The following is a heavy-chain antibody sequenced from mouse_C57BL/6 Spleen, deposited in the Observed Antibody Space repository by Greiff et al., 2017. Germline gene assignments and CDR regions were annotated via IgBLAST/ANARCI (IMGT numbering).Heavy chain of an antibody. CDR1: GYSFTGYY. J-gene: IGHJ4*01. V-gene: IGHV1-42*01. CDR2: INPSTGGT. D-gene: IGHD2-10*02. Sequence: EVQLQQSGPELVKPGASVKISCKASGYSFTGYYMNWVKQSPEKSLEWIGEINPSTGGTTYNQKFKAKATLTVDKSSSTAYMQLKSLTSEDSAVYYCARSGYGNYFYAMDYWGQGTSVTVSS. CDR3: ARSGYGNYFYAMDY.